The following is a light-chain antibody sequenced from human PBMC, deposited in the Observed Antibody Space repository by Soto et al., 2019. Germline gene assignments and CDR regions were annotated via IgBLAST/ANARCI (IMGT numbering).Light chain of an antibody. CDR2: DVS. J-gene: IGLJ1*01. V-gene: IGLV2-14*01. CDR3: SLYTSSSPYV. CDR1: SSDVGGYNY. Sequence: QSVLTQPASVSGSPGQSITISCTGTSSDVGGYNYVSWYQQHPGKAPKLMIYDVSNRPSGVSNRFSGSKSGNTASLTISGLQAEDEADYYCSLYTSSSPYVFGTGTKATVL.